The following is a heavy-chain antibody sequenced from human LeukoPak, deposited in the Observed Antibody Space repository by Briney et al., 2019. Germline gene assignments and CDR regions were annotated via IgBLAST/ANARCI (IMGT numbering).Heavy chain of an antibody. V-gene: IGHV3-23*01. Sequence: GGSLRLSCAASGFTFFSYGMSWVRQAPGKGLECVSTISGSGGSTDYADSVKGRFTISRDNAKNTLYLQMSSLRAEDTAVYYCARDFLHLGGWGQGTMVTVSS. CDR2: ISGSGGST. CDR3: ARDFLHLGG. CDR1: GFTFFSYG. D-gene: IGHD3-16*01. J-gene: IGHJ3*01.